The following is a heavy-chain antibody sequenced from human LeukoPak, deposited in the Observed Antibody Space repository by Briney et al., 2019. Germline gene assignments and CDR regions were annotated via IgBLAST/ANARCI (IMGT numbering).Heavy chain of an antibody. V-gene: IGHV1-18*01. CDR1: GYTFTSYG. CDR2: INAYNGNT. Sequence: ASVKVSCKASGYTFTSYGISWVRQAPGQGLEWMGWINAYNGNTNYAQKLQGRVTMTTDTSTSTAYMELRSLRSDDTAVYYCARFGGVADDSSGYPLFDYWGQGTLVTVSS. J-gene: IGHJ4*02. D-gene: IGHD3-22*01. CDR3: ARFGGVADDSSGYPLFDY.